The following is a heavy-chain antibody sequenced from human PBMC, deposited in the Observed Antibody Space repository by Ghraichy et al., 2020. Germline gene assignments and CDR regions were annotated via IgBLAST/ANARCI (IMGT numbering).Heavy chain of an antibody. Sequence: GGSLRLSCAASGFTFSSYSMNWVRQAPGKGLEWVSSISSSSSYIYYADSVKGRFTISRDNAKNSLYLQMNSLRAEDTAVYYCARVKGPRITIFGVVIPGQSYYGMDVWGQGTTVTVSS. J-gene: IGHJ6*02. V-gene: IGHV3-21*01. CDR1: GFTFSSYS. CDR3: ARVKGPRITIFGVVIPGQSYYGMDV. CDR2: ISSSSSYI. D-gene: IGHD3-3*01.